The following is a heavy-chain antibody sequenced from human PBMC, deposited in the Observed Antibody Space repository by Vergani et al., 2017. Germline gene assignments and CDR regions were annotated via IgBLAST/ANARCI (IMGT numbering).Heavy chain of an antibody. J-gene: IGHJ4*02. D-gene: IGHD5-18*01. Sequence: VQLVESGGGLVRPGGSLRLSYAASGFTFSSYSMNWVRQAPGKGLEWVSYISSSSRTIYYADSVKGRFTISRDNAKNSLYLQMNSLRAEDTAVYYCERDRGYSYGYRVGGQGTLVTVSS. V-gene: IGHV3-48*01. CDR3: ERDRGYSYGYRV. CDR1: GFTFSSYS. CDR2: ISSSSRTI.